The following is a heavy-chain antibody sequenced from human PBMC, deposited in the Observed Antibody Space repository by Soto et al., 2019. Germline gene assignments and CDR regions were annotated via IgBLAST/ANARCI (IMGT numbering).Heavy chain of an antibody. CDR2: INAGNGNT. D-gene: IGHD3-10*01. CDR1: GYTFTSYA. J-gene: IGHJ6*03. Sequence: ASVKVSCKASGYTFTSYAMHWVRQAPGQRLEWMGWINAGNGNTKYSQKFQGRVTITRDTSASTAYMELSSLRSEDTAVYYCARDPIRRNYGSGSYYIYYYYYYMDVWGKGTTVTVSS. CDR3: ARDPIRRNYGSGSYYIYYYYYYMDV. V-gene: IGHV1-3*01.